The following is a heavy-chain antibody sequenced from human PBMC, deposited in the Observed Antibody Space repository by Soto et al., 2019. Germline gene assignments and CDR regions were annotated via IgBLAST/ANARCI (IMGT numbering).Heavy chain of an antibody. D-gene: IGHD1-26*01. V-gene: IGHV3-74*01. J-gene: IGHJ5*02. Sequence: GGSLRLSCAASGFTFSSHWMHWVRQAPGKGLVWVSRINSDGITTIYEDSVKGRFTISRDNAKSTLYLQMNSLRADDTAVYYCAKETTATGAFASWGKGTLVTVSS. CDR3: AKETTATGAFAS. CDR2: INSDGITT. CDR1: GFTFSSHW.